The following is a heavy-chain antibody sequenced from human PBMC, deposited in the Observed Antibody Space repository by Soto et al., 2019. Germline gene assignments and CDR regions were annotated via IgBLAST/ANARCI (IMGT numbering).Heavy chain of an antibody. CDR3: ARATGYYDCNYYYYYGMDV. Sequence: GASVKVSCKASGGAFSSYAISWVRQAPGQGLEWMGGIIPIFGTANYAQKFQGRVTITADKATSTAYMELSSLRSEDTAGYYCARATGYYDCNYYYYYGMDVWGQGTTVTVSS. CDR1: GGAFSSYA. CDR2: IIPIFGTA. D-gene: IGHD3-3*01. J-gene: IGHJ6*02. V-gene: IGHV1-69*06.